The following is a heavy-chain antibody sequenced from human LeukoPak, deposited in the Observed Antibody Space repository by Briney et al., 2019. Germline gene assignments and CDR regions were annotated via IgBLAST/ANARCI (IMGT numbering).Heavy chain of an antibody. Sequence: GGSLRLSCAASGFTFSSYSMNWVRQAPGKGLEWVSSISSSSSYIYYADSVKGRFTISRDNAKNSLYLQMNSLRAEDTAVYYCATDSSYYDILTGYLPHTRTLDYWGQGTLVTVSS. CDR2: ISSSSSYI. CDR3: ATDSSYYDILTGYLPHTRTLDY. D-gene: IGHD3-9*01. J-gene: IGHJ4*02. V-gene: IGHV3-21*01. CDR1: GFTFSSYS.